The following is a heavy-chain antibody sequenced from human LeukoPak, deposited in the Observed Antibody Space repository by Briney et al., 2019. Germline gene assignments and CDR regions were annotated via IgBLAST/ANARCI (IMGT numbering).Heavy chain of an antibody. CDR3: ARVRYDYAWGSYRPPFDY. V-gene: IGHV4/OR15-8*03. CDR1: GGSISSNNY. Sequence: SETLSLTCSVSGGSISSNNYWGWVRQPPGKGLEWIGEINHSGSTNYNPSLKSRVAISVDTSKNQFSLKLSSVTAADTAVYYCARVRYDYAWGSYRPPFDYWGQGTLVTVSS. D-gene: IGHD3-16*02. J-gene: IGHJ4*02. CDR2: INHSGST.